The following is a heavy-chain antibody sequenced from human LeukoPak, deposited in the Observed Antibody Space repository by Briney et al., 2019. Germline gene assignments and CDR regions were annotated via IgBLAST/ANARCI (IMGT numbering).Heavy chain of an antibody. CDR2: ILTSGNT. D-gene: IGHD1-26*01. Sequence: SETLSLTCSVSGASNSSYYWSWIRQSAGKGLEWIGRILTSGNTNYSTSLKSRVTMSVDTSKNQFSLKLTSVTAADTAVYYCARELAGDRARWFDPWGQGTLVTVSS. J-gene: IGHJ5*02. V-gene: IGHV4-4*07. CDR1: GASNSSYY. CDR3: ARELAGDRARWFDP.